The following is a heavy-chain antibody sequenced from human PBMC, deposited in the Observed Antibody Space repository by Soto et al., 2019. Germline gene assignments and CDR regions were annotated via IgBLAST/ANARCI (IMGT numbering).Heavy chain of an antibody. J-gene: IGHJ4*02. CDR1: GFTFSSYG. Sequence: PGGSLRVSCAASGFTFSSYGMHWVRQAPGKGLEWVALIWYDGSNKYYADSVKGRFTISRDNSKNTLYLQMNSLRAEDTAVYYCARPTLAASGPPDYWGQGTLVTVSS. D-gene: IGHD6-13*01. V-gene: IGHV3-33*01. CDR2: IWYDGSNK. CDR3: ARPTLAASGPPDY.